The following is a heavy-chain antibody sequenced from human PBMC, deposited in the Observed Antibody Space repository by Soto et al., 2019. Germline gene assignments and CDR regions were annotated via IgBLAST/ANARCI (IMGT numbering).Heavy chain of an antibody. V-gene: IGHV4-34*01. CDR3: ARTHYFWSGYLPRSFDP. Sequence: SEILSLTCPVYGGSFSGYYWSWIRQPPGKGLEWIGEINHSGSTNYNPSLESRVTISVDTSKNQFSLKLSSVTAADTAVYYCARTHYFWSGYLPRSFDPWGQGTLVTVSS. CDR2: INHSGST. D-gene: IGHD3-3*01. J-gene: IGHJ5*02. CDR1: GGSFSGYY.